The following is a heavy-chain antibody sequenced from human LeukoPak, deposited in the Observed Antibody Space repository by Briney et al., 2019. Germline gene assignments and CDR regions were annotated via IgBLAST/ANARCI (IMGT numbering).Heavy chain of an antibody. V-gene: IGHV4-34*01. J-gene: IGHJ4*02. D-gene: IGHD3-22*01. CDR2: INHSGST. Sequence: SETLSLTCAVYGGSFSGYYWSWIRQPPGKGLEWIGEINHSGSTNYNPSLKSRVTISVDTPKNQFSLKLSSVTAADTAVYYCARGSRSSGYYNWGQGTLVTVSS. CDR3: ARGSRSSGYYN. CDR1: GGSFSGYY.